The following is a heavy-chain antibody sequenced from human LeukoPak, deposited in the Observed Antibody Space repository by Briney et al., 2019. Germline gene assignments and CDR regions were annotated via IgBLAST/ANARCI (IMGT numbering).Heavy chain of an antibody. D-gene: IGHD3-3*01. CDR1: GGSISSHY. CDR3: ARGILFSGRTTMFGVVANYYMDV. Sequence: SETLSLTCSVSGGSISSHYWSWIRQPAGKGLEWIGRVYNTGNTNYNPSLRGRVTVSLDTPKNQFSLKLSSVTAADTAVYYCARGILFSGRTTMFGVVANYYMDVWGKGTMVTVSS. J-gene: IGHJ6*03. CDR2: VYNTGNT. V-gene: IGHV4-4*07.